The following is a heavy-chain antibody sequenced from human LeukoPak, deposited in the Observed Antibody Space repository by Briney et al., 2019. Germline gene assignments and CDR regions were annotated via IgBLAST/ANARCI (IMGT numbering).Heavy chain of an antibody. V-gene: IGHV3-48*04. J-gene: IGHJ4*02. Sequence: GGSLRLSCAASGFTFSSYSMNWVRQAPGKGLEWVSYISSSSSTIYYADSVKGRFTISRDNAKNSLYLQMNSLRAEDTAVYYYARDYVLSTVTTEDYWGQGTLVTVSS. D-gene: IGHD4-17*01. CDR2: ISSSSSTI. CDR1: GFTFSSYS. CDR3: ARDYVLSTVTTEDY.